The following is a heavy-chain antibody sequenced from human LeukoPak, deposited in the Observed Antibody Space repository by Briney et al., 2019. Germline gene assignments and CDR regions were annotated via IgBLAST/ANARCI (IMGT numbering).Heavy chain of an antibody. V-gene: IGHV4-61*02. CDR1: GGSISSGSYY. CDR2: IYTSGST. D-gene: IGHD7-27*01. CDR3: AREKGSNWGYYFDC. Sequence: SQTLSLTCTVSGGSISSGSYYWSWIRQPAGKGLEWIGRIYTSGSTNYNPSLKSRVTISVDTSKNQFSLKLSSVTAADTAVYYCAREKGSNWGYYFDCWGQGTLVTVSS. J-gene: IGHJ4*02.